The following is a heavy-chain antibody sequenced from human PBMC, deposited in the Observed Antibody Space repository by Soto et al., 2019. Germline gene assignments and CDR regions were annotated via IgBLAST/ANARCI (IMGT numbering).Heavy chain of an antibody. J-gene: IGHJ3*02. CDR2: ISAYNGKT. Sequence: ASLTVSCEASGYTFTSXGISRVRQAPGQVLEWMGWISAYNGKTNYAQKLQGRVTMTTDTSTSTAYRELRSLRSDDTAVYYCARLSGTYYLGAFDTGGQGTMVTVS. V-gene: IGHV1-18*01. D-gene: IGHD1-26*01. CDR3: ARLSGTYYLGAFDT. CDR1: GYTFTSXG.